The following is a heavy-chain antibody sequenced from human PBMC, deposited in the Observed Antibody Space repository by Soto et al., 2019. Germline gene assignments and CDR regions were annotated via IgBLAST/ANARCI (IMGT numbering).Heavy chain of an antibody. Sequence: ASVMFSSRASGYTFTSSGISWVRQAPGQGLEWMGWISAYNGNTNYAQKLQGRVTMTTDTSTSTAYMELRSLRSDDTAVYYCARAQLLWFGELSGYDYWGQGTLVTVSS. V-gene: IGHV1-18*01. D-gene: IGHD3-10*01. CDR3: ARAQLLWFGELSGYDY. CDR1: GYTFTSSG. CDR2: ISAYNGNT. J-gene: IGHJ4*02.